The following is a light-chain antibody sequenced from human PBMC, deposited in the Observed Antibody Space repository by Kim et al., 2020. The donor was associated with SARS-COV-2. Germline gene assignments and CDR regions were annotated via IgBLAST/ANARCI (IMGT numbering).Light chain of an antibody. V-gene: IGKV3-11*01. CDR3: QQRSNWPPT. CDR2: DAS. CDR1: QSVSSD. Sequence: LSPGERATLACRASQSVSSDLAWYQQKPGQAPRLLIYDASNRATGIPARFSGSGSGTDFTLTISSLEPEDFAVYYCQQRSNWPPTFGGGTKVDIK. J-gene: IGKJ4*01.